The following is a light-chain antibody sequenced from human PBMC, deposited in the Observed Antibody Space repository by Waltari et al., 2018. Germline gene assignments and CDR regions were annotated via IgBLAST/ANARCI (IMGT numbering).Light chain of an antibody. CDR3: QVWDANNDPGV. CDR2: YDS. J-gene: IGLJ1*01. CDR1: NIETKS. Sequence: SYVLTQPPSVSVAPGKTARITCGGNNIETKSVHWYQQKPGQAPMLVISYDSDRPSGIPERFSGSNSENTATLTISRVEAADEADYYCQVWDANNDPGVFGTGTEVTVL. V-gene: IGLV3-21*04.